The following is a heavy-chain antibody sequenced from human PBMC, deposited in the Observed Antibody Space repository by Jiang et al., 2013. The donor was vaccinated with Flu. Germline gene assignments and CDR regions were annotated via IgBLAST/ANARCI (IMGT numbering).Heavy chain of an antibody. CDR1: GFTFSDYY. D-gene: IGHD6-25*01. V-gene: IGHV3-11*06. Sequence: VQLVESGGGLVKPGGSLRLSCAASGFTFSDYYMSWIRQAPGKGLEWVSHISSSSIYRSYADSVKGRFTISRDNANNSLYLQMNSLRVEDTAVYYCARGVREFQAATWGQGTLV. CDR3: ARGVREFQAAT. J-gene: IGHJ4*02. CDR2: ISSSSIYR.